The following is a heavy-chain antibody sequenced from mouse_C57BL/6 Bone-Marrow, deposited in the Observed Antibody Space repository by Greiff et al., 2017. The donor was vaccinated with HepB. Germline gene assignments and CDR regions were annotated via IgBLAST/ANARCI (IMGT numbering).Heavy chain of an antibody. V-gene: IGHV5-17*01. CDR2: ISSGSSTI. CDR3: ARGGRFAY. J-gene: IGHJ3*01. Sequence: VKLMESGGGLVKPGGSLKLSCAASGFTFSDYGMHWVRQAPEKGLEWVAYISSGSSTIYYADTVKGRFTISRDNAKNTLFLQMTSLRSEDTAMYYCARGGRFAYWGQGTLVTVSA. CDR1: GFTFSDYG. D-gene: IGHD1-1*01.